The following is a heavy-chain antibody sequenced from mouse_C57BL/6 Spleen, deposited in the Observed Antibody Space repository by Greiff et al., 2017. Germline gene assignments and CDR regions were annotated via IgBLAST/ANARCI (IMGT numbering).Heavy chain of an antibody. D-gene: IGHD2-1*01. CDR2: INPNNGGT. CDR1: GYTFTDYN. Sequence: EVQLQQSGPELVKPGASVKMSCKASGYTFTDYNMHWVKQSHGKSLEWIGYINPNNGGTSYNQKFKGKATLTVNKSSSTAYMELRSLTSEDSAVYYCARNHYGKGAMDYWGQGTTVTVSS. V-gene: IGHV1-22*01. CDR3: ARNHYGKGAMDY. J-gene: IGHJ4*01.